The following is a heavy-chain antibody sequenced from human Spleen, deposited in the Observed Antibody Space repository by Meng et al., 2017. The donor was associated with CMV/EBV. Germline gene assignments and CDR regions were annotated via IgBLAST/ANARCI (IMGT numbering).Heavy chain of an antibody. CDR1: GFSFSSYE. CDR2: ISSSSSHI. V-gene: IGHV3-21*01. CDR3: ARDLQLST. D-gene: IGHD1-1*01. Sequence: GESLKISCAASGFSFSSYEMNWVRQAPGKGLEWVSSISSSSSHIYYTDSVKGRFTILRDNAKNSLHLQMNSLRADDTAVYYCARDLQLSTWGQGTLVTVSS. J-gene: IGHJ5*02.